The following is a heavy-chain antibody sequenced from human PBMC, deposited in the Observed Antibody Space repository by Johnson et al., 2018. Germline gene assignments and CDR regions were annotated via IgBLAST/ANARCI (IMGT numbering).Heavy chain of an antibody. D-gene: IGHD1-26*01. Sequence: VQLQESGGGLVQPGGSLRLSCAASGFIFSNYWMHWVRQAPGKGLVWVSRINRAGSSTAYADSVKGRITISSDNAKNTLYLQMNSLRAEDTAVYYCARCPEWEQPDDAFDIWGQGTMVTVSS. J-gene: IGHJ3*02. CDR2: INRAGSST. V-gene: IGHV3-74*01. CDR3: ARCPEWEQPDDAFDI. CDR1: GFIFSNYW.